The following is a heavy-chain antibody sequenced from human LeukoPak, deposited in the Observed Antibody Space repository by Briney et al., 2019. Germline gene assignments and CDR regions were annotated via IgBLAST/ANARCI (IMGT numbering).Heavy chain of an antibody. D-gene: IGHD4-23*01. Sequence: PSETLSLTCTISGDSISSSSYYWGWIRQPPGKGLEWIGDIYYRGSTYYNPSLKSRVTISVDTSKNQFSLKLSSVTAADTAVYYCARPDYGGNGAFDYWGQGTLVTVSS. J-gene: IGHJ4*02. CDR2: IYYRGST. CDR3: ARPDYGGNGAFDY. CDR1: GDSISSSSYY. V-gene: IGHV4-39*07.